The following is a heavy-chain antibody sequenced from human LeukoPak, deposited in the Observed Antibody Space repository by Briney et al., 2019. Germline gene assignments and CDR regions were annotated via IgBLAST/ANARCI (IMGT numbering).Heavy chain of an antibody. J-gene: IGHJ6*04. Sequence: GGSLRLSCEASGFNFFNFWMTWVRQAPGKGLEWVANIKQDGSDKYYGDAVKGRFTISRDNARNSMYLEMKNLRAEDTAIYYCAELGITMIGGVWGKGTTVTISS. V-gene: IGHV3-7*01. CDR3: AELGITMIGGV. D-gene: IGHD3-10*02. CDR1: GFNFFNFW. CDR2: IKQDGSDK.